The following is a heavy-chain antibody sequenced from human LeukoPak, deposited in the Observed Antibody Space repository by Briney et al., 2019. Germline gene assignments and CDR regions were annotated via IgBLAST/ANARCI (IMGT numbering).Heavy chain of an antibody. CDR1: GYTFTDYY. V-gene: IGHV1-2*02. CDR3: ARRYNYGYHYYYYYMDV. CDR2: INPSSGGT. Sequence: ASVKVSCKASGYTFTDYYMHWVRQAPGQGLEWMGWINPSSGGTNFAQKFQGRVTMTTDTSISTAYMELSNLRSDDTAVYCCARRYNYGYHYYYYYMDVWGKGTTVTVSS. D-gene: IGHD5-18*01. J-gene: IGHJ6*03.